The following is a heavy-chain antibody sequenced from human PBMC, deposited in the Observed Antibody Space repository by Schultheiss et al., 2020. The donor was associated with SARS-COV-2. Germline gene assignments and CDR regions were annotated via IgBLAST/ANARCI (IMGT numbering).Heavy chain of an antibody. D-gene: IGHD3-3*01. Sequence: GGSLRLSCAASGFTFSSYGMHWVRQAPGKGLEWVSVIYSGGSTFYADSVKGRFTISRDNSKNTLYLQMNSLRAEDTAVYYCAKAPRTIFGVVIIFGMDVWGQGTTVTVSS. V-gene: IGHV3-NL1*01. CDR3: AKAPRTIFGVVIIFGMDV. CDR1: GFTFSSYG. CDR2: IYSGGST. J-gene: IGHJ6*02.